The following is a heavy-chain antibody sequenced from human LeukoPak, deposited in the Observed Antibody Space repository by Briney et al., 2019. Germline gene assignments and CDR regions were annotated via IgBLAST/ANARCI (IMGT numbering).Heavy chain of an antibody. Sequence: PGESLKISCKGSGYSFTSYWIGWVRQMPGKGLEWMGIIYPGDSDTRYSPSLQGQVTISVDKSINTAYLQWSSLKASDTAMYFCARREMGPTKGGFDTWGQGTLVTVSS. V-gene: IGHV5-51*01. CDR3: ARREMGPTKGGFDT. J-gene: IGHJ4*02. D-gene: IGHD1-26*01. CDR1: GYSFTSYW. CDR2: IYPGDSDT.